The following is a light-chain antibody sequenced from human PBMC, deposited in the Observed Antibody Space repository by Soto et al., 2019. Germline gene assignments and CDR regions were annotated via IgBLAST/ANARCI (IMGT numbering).Light chain of an antibody. J-gene: IGKJ3*01. Sequence: EIVLTQSPGTLSLSPGERATLSCRASQSVSSTSLAWYQQKPGQAPRLLIYGASSRATGVPDRFSGSGSGTDFTLTISRLEPEDFAVYYCQKFGDSRFSFGPGTKVDIK. V-gene: IGKV3-20*01. CDR1: QSVSSTS. CDR3: QKFGDSRFS. CDR2: GAS.